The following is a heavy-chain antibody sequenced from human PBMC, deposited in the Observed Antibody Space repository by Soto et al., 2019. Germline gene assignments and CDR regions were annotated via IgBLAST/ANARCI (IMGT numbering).Heavy chain of an antibody. Sequence: QVQLVESGGGVVQPGRSLRLSCAASGFTFSSYAMHWVRQAPGKGLEWVTVISYDGSNKYYADSVKGRFTVSRDNSKNTLYLQMSSLRAEDAAEYYCARDSWSFDYGGQGTLVTVSS. J-gene: IGHJ4*02. CDR2: ISYDGSNK. V-gene: IGHV3-30*15. CDR3: ARDSWSFDY. D-gene: IGHD2-15*01. CDR1: GFTFSSYA.